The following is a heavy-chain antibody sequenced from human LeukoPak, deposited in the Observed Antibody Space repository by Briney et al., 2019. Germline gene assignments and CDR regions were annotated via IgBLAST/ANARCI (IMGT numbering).Heavy chain of an antibody. J-gene: IGHJ4*02. V-gene: IGHV3-23*01. CDR2: ISGSGGNT. D-gene: IGHD6-19*01. CDR1: GFTFGTYA. CDR3: AKDTGSSGWYRLKPDY. Sequence: PGRSLRPSCAASGFTFGTYAMSSVRQAPGNWLEWASCISGSGGNTYYADSVKGRFTVSRDNSKNTLFLQMNSLRPEDTAVYYCAKDTGSSGWYRLKPDYWGQGALVTVSS.